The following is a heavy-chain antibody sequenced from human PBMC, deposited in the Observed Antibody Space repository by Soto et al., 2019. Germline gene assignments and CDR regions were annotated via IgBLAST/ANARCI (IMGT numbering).Heavy chain of an antibody. Sequence: QVQLVQSGAEVKKPGSSVKVSCKASGGTFSSYAISWVRQAPGQGLEWMGGIIPIFGTANYAQKFQGRVTITADESTSTAYMELSSLRSEDTAVYYCARDHLPYYYDSSGYDAFYIWGQGTMVTVSS. V-gene: IGHV1-69*01. CDR3: ARDHLPYYYDSSGYDAFYI. CDR1: GGTFSSYA. D-gene: IGHD3-22*01. J-gene: IGHJ3*02. CDR2: IIPIFGTA.